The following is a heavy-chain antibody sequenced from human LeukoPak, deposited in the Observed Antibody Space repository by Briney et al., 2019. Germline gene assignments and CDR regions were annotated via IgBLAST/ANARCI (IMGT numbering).Heavy chain of an antibody. Sequence: PGGSLRLSCAASGFTFSSYALSWVRQPPGKGLVWVSHINTDGSSTTYADSVKGRFSISRDNAKSTLYLQMNSLRAEDTAVYYCATDRGYSPDSWGQGTLVTVSS. CDR3: ATDRGYSPDS. J-gene: IGHJ4*02. CDR2: INTDGSST. CDR1: GFTFSSYA. D-gene: IGHD2-2*03. V-gene: IGHV3-74*01.